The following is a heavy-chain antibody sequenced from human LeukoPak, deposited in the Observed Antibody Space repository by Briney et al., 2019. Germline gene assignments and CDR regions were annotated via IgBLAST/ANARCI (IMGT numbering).Heavy chain of an antibody. J-gene: IGHJ4*02. V-gene: IGHV1-46*01. CDR1: GYTFTSYY. D-gene: IGHD3-22*01. CDR3: ARGQEGITTPLDH. CDR2: INPSGGST. Sequence: SVKLSWKASGYTFTSYYVHWVRQAPRGGLERMGIINPSGGSTSYAQKFQGRVTMTRDMSTSTVYMELSSLRSEDTAVYYCARGQEGITTPLDHWGQGTLVTVSS.